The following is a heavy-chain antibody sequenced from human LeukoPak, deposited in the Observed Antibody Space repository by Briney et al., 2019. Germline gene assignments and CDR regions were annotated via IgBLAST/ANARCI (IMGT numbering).Heavy chain of an antibody. V-gene: IGHV1-18*01. D-gene: IGHD5-24*01. Sequence: ASVKVSCKASGYTFTSYGISWVRQAPGQGLEWMGWISAYNGNTNYAQKLQGRVTMTTDTSTSTAYMELRSLRSEDTAVYYCARDQRWLQEYYMDVWGKGTTVTISS. CDR2: ISAYNGNT. J-gene: IGHJ6*03. CDR1: GYTFTSYG. CDR3: ARDQRWLQEYYMDV.